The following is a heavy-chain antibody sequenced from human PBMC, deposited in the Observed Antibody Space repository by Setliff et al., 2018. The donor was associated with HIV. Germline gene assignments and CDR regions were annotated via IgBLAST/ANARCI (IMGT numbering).Heavy chain of an antibody. V-gene: IGHV3-7*03. Sequence: GGSLRLSCAASGFIFSSYWMNWVRQAPGKGLEWVANIKQDGSEKYYVDSVKGRFTISRGNAKNSLYLQMNSLRAEDTAVYYCAREVMVVATNWFDPWGQGTLVTVSS. CDR3: AREVMVVATNWFDP. CDR2: IKQDGSEK. D-gene: IGHD2-15*01. J-gene: IGHJ5*02. CDR1: GFIFSSYW.